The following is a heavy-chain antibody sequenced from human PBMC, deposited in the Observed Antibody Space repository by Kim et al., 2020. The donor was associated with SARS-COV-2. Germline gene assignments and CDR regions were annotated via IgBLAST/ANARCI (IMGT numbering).Heavy chain of an antibody. V-gene: IGHV4-34*01. Sequence: KGRVTISVDTSKNQFSLKLSSVTAADTAVYYCARLKRYSNYYYYYYGMDVWGQGTTVTVSS. CDR3: ARLKRYSNYYYYYYGMDV. D-gene: IGHD4-4*01. J-gene: IGHJ6*02.